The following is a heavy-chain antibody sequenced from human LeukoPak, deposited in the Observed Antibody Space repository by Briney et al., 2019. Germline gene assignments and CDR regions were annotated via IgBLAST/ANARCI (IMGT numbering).Heavy chain of an antibody. CDR2: ISSSGSTI. CDR3: ARDIWRDDPGSYTNTPLDY. D-gene: IGHD3-10*01. CDR1: GFTFSDYY. V-gene: IGHV3-11*01. J-gene: IGHJ4*02. Sequence: PGGSLRLSCAASGFTFSDYYMSWIRQAPGKGLEWVSYISSSGSTIYYADSVKGRFTISRDNAKSSLYLQMNSLRAEDTAVYYCARDIWRDDPGSYTNTPLDYWGQGTLVTVSS.